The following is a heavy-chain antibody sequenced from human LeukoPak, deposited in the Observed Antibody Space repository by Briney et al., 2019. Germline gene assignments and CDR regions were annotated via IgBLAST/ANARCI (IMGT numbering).Heavy chain of an antibody. J-gene: IGHJ4*02. CDR1: GFTFSSYA. CDR2: INGSGGST. CDR3: GRGEYYGSGSYIFDY. D-gene: IGHD3-10*01. Sequence: GGSLRLSCAASGFTFSSYAMSWVRQAPGKGLEWVSDINGSGGSTYYADSVKGRFTISRDNAKKSLYLQMNSLRAEDTAIYYCGRGEYYGSGSYIFDYWGQGTLVTVSS. V-gene: IGHV3-23*01.